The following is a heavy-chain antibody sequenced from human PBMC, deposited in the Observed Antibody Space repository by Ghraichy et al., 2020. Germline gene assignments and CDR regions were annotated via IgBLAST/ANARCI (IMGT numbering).Heavy chain of an antibody. CDR2: ISAYNGNT. CDR1: GYTFTSYG. D-gene: IGHD4-17*01. J-gene: IGHJ6*02. Sequence: ASVTVSCKASGYTFTSYGISWVRQAPGQGLEWMGWISAYNGNTNYAQKLQGRVTMTTDTSTSTAYMELRSLRSDDTAVYYCARDHLYGPNYYYYYGMDVWGQGTTVTVSS. CDR3: ARDHLYGPNYYYYYGMDV. V-gene: IGHV1-18*01.